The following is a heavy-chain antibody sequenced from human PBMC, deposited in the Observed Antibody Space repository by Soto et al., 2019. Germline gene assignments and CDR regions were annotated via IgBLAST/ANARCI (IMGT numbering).Heavy chain of an antibody. V-gene: IGHV3-30-3*01. Sequence: GGSLRLSCAASGFTFSSYAMHLVRQAPGKGLEWVAVISYDGSNKYYADSVKGRFTISRDNSKNTLYLQMNSLRAEDTAVYYCARDPYSRSYFDYWGQGTLVTVSS. CDR2: ISYDGSNK. J-gene: IGHJ4*02. CDR1: GFTFSSYA. D-gene: IGHD1-26*01. CDR3: ARDPYSRSYFDY.